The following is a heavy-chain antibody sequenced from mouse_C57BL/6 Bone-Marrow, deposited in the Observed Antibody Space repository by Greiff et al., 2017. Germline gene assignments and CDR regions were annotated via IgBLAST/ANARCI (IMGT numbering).Heavy chain of an antibody. CDR3: NRGYPTVVLDD. CDR1: GFTFSDAW. V-gene: IGHV6-6*01. CDR2: IRNKANNHAT. D-gene: IGHD1-1*01. J-gene: IGHJ2*01. Sequence: GGSMKLSCAASGFTFSDAWMDWVRQYPEKGLEWVAEIRNKANNHATYYAESVKGRFTISRVDSKSGVYLQMNSLRSEDTGIDYCNRGYPTVVLDDWGQGATLTVS.